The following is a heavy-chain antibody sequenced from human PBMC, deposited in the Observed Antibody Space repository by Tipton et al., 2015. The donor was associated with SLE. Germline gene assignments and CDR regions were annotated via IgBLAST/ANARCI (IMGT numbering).Heavy chain of an antibody. D-gene: IGHD5-12*01. CDR2: IKQDGGEK. CDR1: GFTFNNYW. CDR3: AREGGRGWLDY. J-gene: IGHJ4*02. V-gene: IGHV3-7*01. Sequence: GSLRLSCAASGFTFNNYWMSWVRQAPGKGLEWVANIKQDGGEKYYVDSVKGRFTISRDNAKNSLYLQMNSLRAEDTAVYYCAREGGRGWLDYWGQGTLVAVSS.